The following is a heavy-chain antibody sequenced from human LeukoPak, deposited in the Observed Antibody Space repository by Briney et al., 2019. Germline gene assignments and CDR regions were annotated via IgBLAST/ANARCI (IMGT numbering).Heavy chain of an antibody. J-gene: IGHJ4*02. Sequence: ASVKVSCKASGYTFTSYDINWVRQATGQGLEWMGLMNPNSGNTGYTQKFQGRVTMTRNTSISTAYMELSSLRSDGTAVYYCARAAYYGSGSYHYWGQGTLVTVSS. CDR2: MNPNSGNT. CDR3: ARAAYYGSGSYHY. D-gene: IGHD3-10*01. CDR1: GYTFTSYD. V-gene: IGHV1-8*01.